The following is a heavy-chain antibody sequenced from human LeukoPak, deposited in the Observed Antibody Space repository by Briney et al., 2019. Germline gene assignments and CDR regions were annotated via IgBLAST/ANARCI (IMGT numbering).Heavy chain of an antibody. Sequence: GSSVKVSCKASGGTFSNYAISWVRQAPGQGLEWMGGIIPIFGRTNYPQKLQGRVTITADKDTTTADMELSRLRSDDTAVYYCARDGHYDFWSGYPLYYYYYYYMDVWGKGTTVTVSS. V-gene: IGHV1-69*06. J-gene: IGHJ6*03. D-gene: IGHD3-3*01. CDR1: GGTFSNYA. CDR2: IIPIFGRT. CDR3: ARDGHYDFWSGYPLYYYYYYYMDV.